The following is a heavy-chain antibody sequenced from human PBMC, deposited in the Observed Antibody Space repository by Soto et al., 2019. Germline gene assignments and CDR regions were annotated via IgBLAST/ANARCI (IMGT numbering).Heavy chain of an antibody. CDR1: GYIFTNFY. CDR2: INPNGGRT. J-gene: IGHJ4*02. D-gene: IGHD6-6*01. CDR3: TRGLASGDY. V-gene: IGHV1-46*03. Sequence: QVQLVQPGAEVKKPGVSVKFSCKASGYIFTNFYIHWVRQAPGQGLEWIGIINPNGGRTNYAQNFQGRVTMTRDTSTRTVYMDLSSLRSEDTAVYYCTRGLASGDYWGQGTLITVSS.